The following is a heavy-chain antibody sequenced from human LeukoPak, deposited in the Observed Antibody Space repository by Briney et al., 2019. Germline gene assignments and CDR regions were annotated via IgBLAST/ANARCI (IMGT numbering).Heavy chain of an antibody. D-gene: IGHD3-22*01. V-gene: IGHV1-18*04. J-gene: IGHJ2*01. CDR2: ISAYNGNT. Sequence: ASVKVSCKASGYTFTSYYMHWVRQAPGQGLEWMGWISAYNGNTNYAQKLQGRVTMTTDTSTSTAYMELRSLRSDDTAVYYCARDEYYYDSSGYSSWYFDLWGRGTLVTVSS. CDR3: ARDEYYYDSSGYSSWYFDL. CDR1: GYTFTSYY.